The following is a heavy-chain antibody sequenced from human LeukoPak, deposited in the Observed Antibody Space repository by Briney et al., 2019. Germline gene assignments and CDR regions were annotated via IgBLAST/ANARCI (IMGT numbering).Heavy chain of an antibody. CDR1: GYTFTGYY. V-gene: IGHV1-2*02. CDR3: ATTVAVAAGAFDI. D-gene: IGHD6-19*01. CDR2: ISPNSGGT. Sequence: ASVKVSCKASGYTFTGYYMHWVRQAPGQGLEWMGWISPNSGGTNYAQKFQGRVTMTRDTSISTAYMELRSDDTAVYYCATTVAVAAGAFDIWGHGTIVTVSS. J-gene: IGHJ3*02.